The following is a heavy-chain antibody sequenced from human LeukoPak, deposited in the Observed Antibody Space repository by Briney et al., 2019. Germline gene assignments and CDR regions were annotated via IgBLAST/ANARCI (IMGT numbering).Heavy chain of an antibody. CDR3: ARVRRSGSSLLDP. CDR1: GYTFTGYY. D-gene: IGHD3-10*01. J-gene: IGHJ5*02. CDR2: INPSGGST. V-gene: IGHV1-46*01. Sequence: ASVKVSCKASGYTFTGYYMHWVRQAPGQGLEWMGIINPSGGSTSYAQKFQGRVTMTRDTSTSTVYMELSSLSSEDTAVYYCARVRRSGSSLLDPWGQGTLVTVSS.